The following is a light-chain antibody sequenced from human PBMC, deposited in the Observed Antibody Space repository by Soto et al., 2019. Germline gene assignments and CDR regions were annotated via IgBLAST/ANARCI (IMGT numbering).Light chain of an antibody. Sequence: QSALTQPRSVSGSPGQSVTVSCIGISSDVGDYNSVSWYQQHPGKAPKLMIYDVSKRPSGVPDRFSGSKSGNTASLTISGLQAEDEADYYCCSYVGSYSYVFGIGTKLTVL. J-gene: IGLJ1*01. CDR3: CSYVGSYSYV. CDR2: DVS. CDR1: SSDVGDYNS. V-gene: IGLV2-11*01.